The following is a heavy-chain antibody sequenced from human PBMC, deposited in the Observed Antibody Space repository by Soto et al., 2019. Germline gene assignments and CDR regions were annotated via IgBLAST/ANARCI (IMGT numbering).Heavy chain of an antibody. D-gene: IGHD2-8*01. CDR3: VADPGRRVLGFCTNGVCFRLYYYYVLAV. CDR2: IVVGSGNT. J-gene: IGHJ6*02. Sequence: SVKVSCKASGFTFTSSAVQWVRQARGQRLEWIGWIVVGSGNTNYAQKFQERVTITRDMSTSTAYMELSSLRSEDTAVYYCVADPGRRVLGFCTNGVCFRLYYYYVLAVWGQGTTDTVSS. V-gene: IGHV1-58*01. CDR1: GFTFTSSA.